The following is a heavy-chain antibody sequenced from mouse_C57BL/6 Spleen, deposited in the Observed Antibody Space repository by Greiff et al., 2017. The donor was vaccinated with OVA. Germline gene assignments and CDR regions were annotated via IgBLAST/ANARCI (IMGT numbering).Heavy chain of an antibody. CDR3: ARSPPYLAFDY. CDR1: GYTFTSYW. D-gene: IGHD5-1*01. V-gene: IGHV1-59*01. Sequence: QVQLQQPGAELVRPGTSVKLSCKASGYTFTSYWMHWVKQRPGQGLEWIGVIDPSDSYTNYNQKFKGKATLTVDTSSSTAYMQLSSLTSEDSAVYYCARSPPYLAFDYWGQGTTLTVSS. J-gene: IGHJ2*01. CDR2: IDPSDSYT.